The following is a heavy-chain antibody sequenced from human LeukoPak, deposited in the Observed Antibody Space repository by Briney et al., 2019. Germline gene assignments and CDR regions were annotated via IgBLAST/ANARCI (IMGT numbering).Heavy chain of an antibody. CDR2: INPNSGGT. CDR3: ARVSYYYDSSGYVDY. CDR1: GYTFTGYY. D-gene: IGHD3-22*01. Sequence: AASVKVSCKASGYTFTGYYMHWVRQAPGQGLEWMGWINPNSGGTNYAQKFQGRVTMTRDTSISTAYMELSRLRSDDTAVYYCARVSYYYDSSGYVDYWGQGTLVTVSS. J-gene: IGHJ4*02. V-gene: IGHV1-2*02.